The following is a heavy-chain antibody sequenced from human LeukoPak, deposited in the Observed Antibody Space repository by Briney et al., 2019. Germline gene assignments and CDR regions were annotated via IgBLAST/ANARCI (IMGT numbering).Heavy chain of an antibody. Sequence: GGSLRLSCSVSGFTFSTYVMRWVRQAPGKGLEYVSAISSNGDNTYYADSAKGRFTISRDNSKNTLYLQMSSLRADDTAVYYCVRGTGYWGQGTLVSVSS. CDR2: ISSNGDNT. CDR1: GFTFSTYV. V-gene: IGHV3-64D*06. CDR3: VRGTGY. J-gene: IGHJ4*02.